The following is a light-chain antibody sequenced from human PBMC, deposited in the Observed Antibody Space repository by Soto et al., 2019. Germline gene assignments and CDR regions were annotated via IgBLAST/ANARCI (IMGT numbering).Light chain of an antibody. CDR1: QSVGSN. CDR2: GAS. Sequence: EIVMTQSPATLSVSPGERATLSCRASQSVGSNLAWYQQKPGQAPRLLIYGASTRAAGIPARFSGSGSGTEFTLTISSLQSEDYAVYYCQQFDTWSLSFGPGTKVDIK. V-gene: IGKV3-15*01. CDR3: QQFDTWSLS. J-gene: IGKJ3*01.